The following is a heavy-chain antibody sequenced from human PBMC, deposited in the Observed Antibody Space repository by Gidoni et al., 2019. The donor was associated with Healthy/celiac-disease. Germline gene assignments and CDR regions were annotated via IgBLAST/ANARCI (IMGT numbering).Heavy chain of an antibody. CDR3: AREDVWDDKGAFDI. V-gene: IGHV1-2*04. Sequence: QVQLVQSGAEVKKPGASVKVSCKSSGYTFTGYYMHWVRQTPGQGLEWMGCINPNSGGTNYAQKCQGWVTRTRDTSISTAYMELSRLRSDDTAIYYCAREDVWDDKGAFDIWGQGTMVTVSS. CDR1: GYTFTGYY. CDR2: INPNSGGT. J-gene: IGHJ3*02. D-gene: IGHD1-26*01.